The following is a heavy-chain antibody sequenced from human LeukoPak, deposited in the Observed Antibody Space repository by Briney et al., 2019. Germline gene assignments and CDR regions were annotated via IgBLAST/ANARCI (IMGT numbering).Heavy chain of an antibody. V-gene: IGHV1-69*10. CDR2: FIPVHDTA. D-gene: IGHD2-2*01. Sequence: ASEKVSCKASGGTFTKYVISWVREAPGQGLEWMGRFIPVHDTANYAHKFQGRVILTADKSTSTAYMELTSLRSEDTAVYCAMLGVIPDWGQGTLITVSS. CDR3: MLGVIPD. CDR1: GGTFTKYV. J-gene: IGHJ1*01.